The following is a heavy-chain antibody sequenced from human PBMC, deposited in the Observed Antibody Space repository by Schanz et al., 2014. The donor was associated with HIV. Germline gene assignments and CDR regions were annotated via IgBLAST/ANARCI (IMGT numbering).Heavy chain of an antibody. D-gene: IGHD4-17*01. Sequence: EVQLVESGGGLIQRGGSLRLSCAASGFAVSSNFLNWVRQTPGKGLEWVSSISGSGGSTYYADSVKGRFTISRGNSKNTLYLQMNSLRAEDTAVYYCAKGGFYGDYVSYYYGLDVWGQGTTVTVSS. CDR3: AKGGFYGDYVSYYYGLDV. J-gene: IGHJ6*02. CDR1: GFAVSSNF. V-gene: IGHV3-23*04. CDR2: ISGSGGST.